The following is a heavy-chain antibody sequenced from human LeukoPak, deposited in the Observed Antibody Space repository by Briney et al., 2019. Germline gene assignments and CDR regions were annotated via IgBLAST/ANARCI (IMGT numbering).Heavy chain of an antibody. Sequence: SESLSLTCTVSGGSISSYYWNWIRQPPGKGLEWIGYIYYSGSTNYNPSLKSRVTISVDTSKNQFSLKLSSVTAADTAVYFCARHAPMTTYDYWGQGTLVTVSS. J-gene: IGHJ4*02. V-gene: IGHV4-59*08. D-gene: IGHD4-11*01. CDR2: IYYSGST. CDR3: ARHAPMTTYDY. CDR1: GGSISSYY.